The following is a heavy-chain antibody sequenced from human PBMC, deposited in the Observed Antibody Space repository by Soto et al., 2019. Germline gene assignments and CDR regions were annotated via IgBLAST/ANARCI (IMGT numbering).Heavy chain of an antibody. CDR3: AKDTAYDMDV. D-gene: IGHD2-15*01. CDR1: GFDFSNSW. Sequence: EVQLVESGGGLVQPGGSLRLSCAASGFDFSNSWIHWVRQGPGKGLVWVSHINSDGSGTTYADSVKGRFTISRDNAKNTVYLQMNSLRAEDTAVYYCAKDTAYDMDVWRQGTTVTVSS. V-gene: IGHV3-74*01. CDR2: INSDGSGT. J-gene: IGHJ6*02.